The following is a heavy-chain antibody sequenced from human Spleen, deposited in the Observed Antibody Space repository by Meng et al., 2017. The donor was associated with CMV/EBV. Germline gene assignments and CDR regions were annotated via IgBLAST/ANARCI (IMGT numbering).Heavy chain of an antibody. CDR1: GFTFSNYA. V-gene: IGHV3-23*01. CDR2: ISAMGGTT. CDR3: AKEALRDDFWSGYTHSYDY. D-gene: IGHD3-3*01. Sequence: GESLKISCAGSGFTFSNYAMSWVRQAPGKGLEWVSAISAMGGTTYYADSVKGRFTVSRDNSKNTLYLQMNSLRAEDTAVYYCAKEALRDDFWSGYTHSYDYWGQGTLVTVSS. J-gene: IGHJ4*02.